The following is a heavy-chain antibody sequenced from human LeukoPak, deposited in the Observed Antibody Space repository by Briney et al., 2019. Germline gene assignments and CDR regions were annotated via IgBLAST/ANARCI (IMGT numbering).Heavy chain of an antibody. J-gene: IGHJ6*02. CDR1: GYTFTSYD. CDR2: MNPNSGNT. V-gene: IGHV1-8*01. CDR3: ARAPHSSGWYPLGFRPNYYYYGMDV. Sequence: ASVKVSCKASGYTFTSYDISWVRQATGQGLEWMGWMNPNSGNTGYAQKFQGRVTMTRNTSISTAYMELSSLRSEDTAVYYCARAPHSSGWYPLGFRPNYYYYGMDVWGQGTTVTVSS. D-gene: IGHD6-19*01.